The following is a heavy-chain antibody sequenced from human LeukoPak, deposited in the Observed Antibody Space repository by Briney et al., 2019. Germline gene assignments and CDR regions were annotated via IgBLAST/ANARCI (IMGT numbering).Heavy chain of an antibody. CDR1: GFSFDDYG. J-gene: IGHJ3*02. D-gene: IGHD3-10*01. V-gene: IGHV3-20*04. Sequence: GGSLRLSCAASGFSFDDYGMSWVRQAPGKGLEWVSGINWNGGSTGYADSVKGRFTISRDNAKNSLYLQMNSLRDEDTALYYCARDRYGSGDYAFDIWGQGTMVTVSS. CDR2: INWNGGST. CDR3: ARDRYGSGDYAFDI.